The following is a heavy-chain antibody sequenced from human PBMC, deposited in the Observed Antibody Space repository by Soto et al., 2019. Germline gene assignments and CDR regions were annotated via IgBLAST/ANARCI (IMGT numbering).Heavy chain of an antibody. V-gene: IGHV3-21*01. Sequence: EVQLLESGGGLVQPGGSLRLSCAASGFTFSSYAMSWVRQAPGKGLEWVSSISSSSSYIYYADSVKGRFTISRDNAKNSLYLQMNSLRAEDTAVYYCARAILGVVIPYYYYYAMDVWGQGTTVTVSS. CDR2: ISSSSSYI. D-gene: IGHD3-3*01. CDR1: GFTFSSYA. J-gene: IGHJ6*02. CDR3: ARAILGVVIPYYYYYAMDV.